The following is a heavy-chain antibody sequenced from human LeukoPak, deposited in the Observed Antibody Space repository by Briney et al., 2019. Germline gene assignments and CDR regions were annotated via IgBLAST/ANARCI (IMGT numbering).Heavy chain of an antibody. Sequence: ASVKVSRKASGYTFTGYYMHWVRPAPGQGLEWMGWINPNSGGTNYAQKFQGRVTMTRDTSISTAYMELSRLRSDDTAVYYCARDGYSSSSPFFDYWGQGTLVTVSS. CDR1: GYTFTGYY. J-gene: IGHJ4*02. CDR2: INPNSGGT. D-gene: IGHD6-6*01. V-gene: IGHV1-2*02. CDR3: ARDGYSSSSPFFDY.